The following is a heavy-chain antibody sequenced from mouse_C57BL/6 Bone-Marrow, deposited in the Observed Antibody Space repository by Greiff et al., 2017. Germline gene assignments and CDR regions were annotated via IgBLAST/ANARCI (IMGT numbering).Heavy chain of an antibody. CDR2: IYPGDGDT. CDR1: GYAFSSSW. J-gene: IGHJ2*01. Sequence: VQLQESGPELVKPGASVKISCKASGYAFSSSWMNWVKQRPGKGLEWIGRIYPGDGDTNYNGKFKGKATLTADKSSSTAYMQLSSLTSEDSAVYLCARGGPYYGSSFDYWGQGTTLTVSS. D-gene: IGHD1-1*01. CDR3: ARGGPYYGSSFDY. V-gene: IGHV1-82*01.